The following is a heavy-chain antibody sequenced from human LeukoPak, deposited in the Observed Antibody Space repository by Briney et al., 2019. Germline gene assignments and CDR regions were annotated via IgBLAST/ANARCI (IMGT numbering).Heavy chain of an antibody. CDR2: KNPNSGRT. CDR1: GYTLTSYD. J-gene: IGHJ4*02. CDR3: TRETSSRCFDY. Sequence: ASVKVSCKASGYTLTSYDINWVRQATGQGLEWMGWKNPNSGRTGYAQNFQGRITITRNTSISTAYMELSSLRSEDTAVYYCTRETSSRCFDYWGQGTLVTVSS. V-gene: IGHV1-8*01.